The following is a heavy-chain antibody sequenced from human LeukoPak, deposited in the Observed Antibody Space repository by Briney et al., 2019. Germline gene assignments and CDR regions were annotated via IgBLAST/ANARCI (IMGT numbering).Heavy chain of an antibody. CDR2: IYSGGST. J-gene: IGHJ5*02. Sequence: GWSLTLSCPASGFTVSSNYMSWVRQAPGKGLDWVSVIYSGGSTYYADSVKGRFTISRDNSKNTLYLQMNSLRAEDTAVYYCARLFKVVPAAIHTWGQGTLVTVSS. D-gene: IGHD2-2*01. CDR1: GFTVSSNY. V-gene: IGHV3-53*01. CDR3: ARLFKVVPAAIHT.